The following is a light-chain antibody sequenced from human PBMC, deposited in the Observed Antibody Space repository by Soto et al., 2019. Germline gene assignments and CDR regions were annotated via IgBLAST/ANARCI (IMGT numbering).Light chain of an antibody. J-gene: IGKJ2*01. Sequence: EIVLTHSPGTLSLSPGERATLSCRASQSVSSSYLAWYQQKPGQAPRLLIYGASSRATGIPDRFSGSGSGTDFTLTISRLEPEDFAVYYCHQYGSSPYTFGQGTKVDIK. CDR1: QSVSSSY. CDR3: HQYGSSPYT. V-gene: IGKV3-20*01. CDR2: GAS.